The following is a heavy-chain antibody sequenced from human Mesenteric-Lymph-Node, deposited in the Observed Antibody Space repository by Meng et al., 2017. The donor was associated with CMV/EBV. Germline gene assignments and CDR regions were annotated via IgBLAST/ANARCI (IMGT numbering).Heavy chain of an antibody. CDR3: ARGFWSGYYTP. Sequence: CKASGYTFTGYYMHWVRQAPGQGLEWMGWINPKSGGTNYAQKFQGRVTMTRDTSISTAYMELSRLRSDDTAVYYCARGFWSGYYTPWGQGTLVTVSS. D-gene: IGHD3-3*01. CDR1: GYTFTGYY. J-gene: IGHJ4*02. V-gene: IGHV1-2*02. CDR2: INPKSGGT.